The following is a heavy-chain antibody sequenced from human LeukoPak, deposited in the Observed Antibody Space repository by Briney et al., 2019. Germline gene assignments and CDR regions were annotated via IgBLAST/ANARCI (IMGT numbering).Heavy chain of an antibody. CDR1: GYSLTSYW. CDR3: ARTESAENQLLDSYYFDY. J-gene: IGHJ4*02. Sequence: KCGESLKISCKGSGYSLTSYWIGWVRQMPGKGLEWMGIIYPGDSDTRYSPSFQGQVTISADKSISTAYLQWSSLKASDTAMYYCARTESAENQLLDSYYFDYWGQGTLVTVSS. CDR2: IYPGDSDT. D-gene: IGHD2-2*01. V-gene: IGHV5-51*01.